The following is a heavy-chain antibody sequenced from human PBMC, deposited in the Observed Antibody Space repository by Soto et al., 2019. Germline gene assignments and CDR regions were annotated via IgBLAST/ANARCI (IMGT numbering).Heavy chain of an antibody. CDR2: IYTSGST. J-gene: IGHJ5*02. CDR1: GGSISSYY. V-gene: IGHV4-4*07. Sequence: PSETLSLTCTVSGGSISSYYWSWIRQPDGKGLEWIGRIYTSGSTNYNPSLKSRVTMSVDTSKNQFSLKLSSVTAADTAVYYCAREAGYCSGGSCYPFDPWGQGTLVTVSS. D-gene: IGHD2-15*01. CDR3: AREAGYCSGGSCYPFDP.